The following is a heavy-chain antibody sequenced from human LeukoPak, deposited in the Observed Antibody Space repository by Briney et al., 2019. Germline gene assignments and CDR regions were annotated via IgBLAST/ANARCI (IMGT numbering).Heavy chain of an antibody. CDR1: GYTFTSYF. CDR2: ISAYNGNT. Sequence: ASVKVSCKASGYTFTSYFMHWVRQAPGQGLEWMGWISAYNGNTNYAQKLQGRVTMTTDTSTSTAYMELRSLRSDDTAVYYCARDGDVDTAMGAPDYWGQGTLVTVSS. V-gene: IGHV1-18*04. CDR3: ARDGDVDTAMGAPDY. D-gene: IGHD5-18*01. J-gene: IGHJ4*02.